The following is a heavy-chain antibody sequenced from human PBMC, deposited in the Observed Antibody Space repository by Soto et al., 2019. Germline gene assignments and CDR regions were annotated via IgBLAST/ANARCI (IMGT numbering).Heavy chain of an antibody. J-gene: IGHJ4*02. V-gene: IGHV3-23*01. Sequence: GGSLRLSCAASGFTFSNYAMSWVRQAPGKGLEWVSSIGGSGVSIYYADSVKGRFTISRDNSKNTVHLQMNSLRAEDTALYYCARFVYDSSGYHYHFDNWGQGTLVTVSS. CDR3: ARFVYDSSGYHYHFDN. D-gene: IGHD3-22*01. CDR2: IGGSGVSI. CDR1: GFTFSNYA.